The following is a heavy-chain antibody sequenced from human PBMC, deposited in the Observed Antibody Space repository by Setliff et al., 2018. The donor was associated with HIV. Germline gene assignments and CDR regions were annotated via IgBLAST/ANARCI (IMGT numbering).Heavy chain of an antibody. CDR3: ARIFGDQGYYYGMDV. Sequence: SETLSLTCAVYGGSFSGYCWSWIRQPPGEGLEWIGEIQHSGRINYNPSLRSRVTISVDTSKNQFSLKLSSVVAADTAVYYCARIFGDQGYYYGMDVWGQGTTVTVSS. V-gene: IGHV4-34*01. J-gene: IGHJ6*02. CDR2: IQHSGRI. D-gene: IGHD3-3*01. CDR1: GGSFSGYC.